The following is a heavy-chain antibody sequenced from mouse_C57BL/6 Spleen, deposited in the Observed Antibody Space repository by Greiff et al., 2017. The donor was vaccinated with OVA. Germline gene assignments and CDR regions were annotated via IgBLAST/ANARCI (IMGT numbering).Heavy chain of an antibody. J-gene: IGHJ4*01. D-gene: IGHD1-1*01. Sequence: LQESGAELVRPGTSVKVSCKASGYAFTNYLIEWVKQRPGQGLEWIGVINPGSGGTNYNEKFKGKATLTADKSSSTAYMQLSSLTSEDSAVYFCARERDYYGNYAMDYWGQGTSVTVSS. CDR3: ARERDYYGNYAMDY. CDR1: GYAFTNYL. CDR2: INPGSGGT. V-gene: IGHV1-54*01.